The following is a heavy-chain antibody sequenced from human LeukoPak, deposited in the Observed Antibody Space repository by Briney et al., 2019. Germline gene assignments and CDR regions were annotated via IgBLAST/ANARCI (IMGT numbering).Heavy chain of an antibody. Sequence: SETLSLTCTVSGGSISSSSYYWGWIRQPPGKGLEWIGYIYHSGSTYYNPSLKSRVTISVDKSKNQFSLKLSSVTAADTAVYYCARDRGAGWGQGTLVTVSS. CDR1: GGSISSSSYY. CDR2: IYHSGST. CDR3: ARDRGAG. D-gene: IGHD1-26*01. J-gene: IGHJ4*02. V-gene: IGHV4-39*07.